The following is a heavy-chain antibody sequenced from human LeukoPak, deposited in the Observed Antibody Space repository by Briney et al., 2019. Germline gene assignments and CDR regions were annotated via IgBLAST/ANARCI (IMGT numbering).Heavy chain of an antibody. D-gene: IGHD6-13*01. Sequence: GGSLRLSCVASGFTFSTYAMHWVRQAPGKGLEWVSSFSGSGGGGGDTYYADSVKGRFTISRDNSKNTLYLQMNSLRAEDTAVYYCATSTYSSSFTPAYWGQGTLVTVSS. CDR3: ATSTYSSSFTPAY. CDR1: GFTFSTYA. CDR2: FSGSGGGGGDT. V-gene: IGHV3-23*01. J-gene: IGHJ4*02.